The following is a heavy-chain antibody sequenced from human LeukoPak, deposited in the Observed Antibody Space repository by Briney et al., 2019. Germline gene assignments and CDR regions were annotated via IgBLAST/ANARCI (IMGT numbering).Heavy chain of an antibody. V-gene: IGHV3-7*01. CDR1: GFTFSDYW. D-gene: IGHD6-6*01. Sequence: GGSLRLSCTASGFTFSDYWMTWVRQAPGKGPEWVANIKQDGSQRYYVDSVRGRFNISRDNGKNSLFLQMNGLRAEDTAVYYCARRGGSSSRRSPIDYWGQGTLVTVSS. CDR2: IKQDGSQR. J-gene: IGHJ4*02. CDR3: ARRGGSSSRRSPIDY.